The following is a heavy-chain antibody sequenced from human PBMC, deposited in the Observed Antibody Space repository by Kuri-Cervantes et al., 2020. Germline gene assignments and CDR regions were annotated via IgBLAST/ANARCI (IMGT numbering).Heavy chain of an antibody. CDR1: GYTFTGYY. V-gene: IGHV1-2*02. D-gene: IGHD5-18*01. CDR2: INPNSGGT. J-gene: IGHJ4*02. Sequence: ASVKVSCKASGYTFTGYYMHWVRQAPGQGLEWMGWINPNSGGTNYAQKFQGRVTMTRDTSITTAYMELSRLRSDDTAIYYCARVTYTYGKHLDFWGQGTLVTVSS. CDR3: ARVTYTYGKHLDF.